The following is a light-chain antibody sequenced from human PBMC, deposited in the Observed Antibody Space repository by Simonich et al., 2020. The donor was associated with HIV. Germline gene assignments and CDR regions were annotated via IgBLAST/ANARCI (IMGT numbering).Light chain of an antibody. J-gene: IGKJ1*01. Sequence: DIVMTQSPDSLAVSLGERATINCKSSQSVLNSSNNKRLVAWYQQKPGQSPKLLIYWASIRGSGVPDRFSGSGSGTAFTLTISSLQAEDVAVYYCQQYYSTPTFGQGTKVEIK. CDR3: QQYYSTPT. CDR2: WAS. V-gene: IGKV4-1*01. CDR1: QSVLNSSNNKRL.